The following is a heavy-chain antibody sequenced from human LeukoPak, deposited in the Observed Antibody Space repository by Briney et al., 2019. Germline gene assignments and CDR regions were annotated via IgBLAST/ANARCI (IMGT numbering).Heavy chain of an antibody. J-gene: IGHJ4*02. D-gene: IGHD2-2*02. V-gene: IGHV3-21*01. CDR2: ISSSSSYI. Sequence: NPGGSLRLSCAASGFTFSSYSMNWVRQAPGKGLEWVSSISSSSSYIYYADSVKGRFTISRDNAKNSLYLQMNSLRAEDTAVYYCARDLYCSSTSCYRGFDYWGQGTLVTVSS. CDR1: GFTFSSYS. CDR3: ARDLYCSSTSCYRGFDY.